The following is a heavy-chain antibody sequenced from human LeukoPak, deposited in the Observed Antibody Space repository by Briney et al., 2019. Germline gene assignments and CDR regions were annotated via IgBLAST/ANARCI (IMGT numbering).Heavy chain of an antibody. CDR3: ARRKVPPGYFDL. CDR1: GGSISSSSYY. D-gene: IGHD1-1*01. CDR2: IYYSGST. V-gene: IGHV4-39*01. J-gene: IGHJ2*01. Sequence: SETLSLTCTVSGGSISSSSYYWGWIRQPPGKGLEWIGSIYYSGSTYYNPSLKSRVTISVDTSKNQFSLKLSSVTAADTAVYYCARRKVPPGYFDLWGRGTLVTVSS.